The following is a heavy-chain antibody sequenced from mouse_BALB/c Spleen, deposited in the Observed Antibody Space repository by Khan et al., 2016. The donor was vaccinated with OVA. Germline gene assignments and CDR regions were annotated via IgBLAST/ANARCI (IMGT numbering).Heavy chain of an antibody. CDR3: ARDGSRYNYAMDY. CDR1: GYSITSDSA. CDR2: ISSSGST. Sequence: EVELVESGPGLVKPSQSLSLTCTVTGYSITSDSAWNCIRPFPGNKLEWTAYISSSGSTNYNPALKSRITITRDTSKNQFFLQLNSVTTEDTASYYCARDGSRYNYAMDYWGQGTSVTVSS. J-gene: IGHJ4*01. D-gene: IGHD2-3*01. V-gene: IGHV3-2*02.